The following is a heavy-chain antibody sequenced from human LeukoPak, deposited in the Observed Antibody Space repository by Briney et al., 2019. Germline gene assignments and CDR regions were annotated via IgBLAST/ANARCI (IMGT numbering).Heavy chain of an antibody. D-gene: IGHD3-10*01. J-gene: IGHJ4*02. CDR3: ARFISLGG. CDR2: IKQDGSKK. V-gene: IGHV3-7*01. CDR1: GFTFSSYW. Sequence: GGSLRLSCAAAGFTFSSYWMSWVRQAPGKGLEWVANIKQDGSKKNYVDSVKGRFTISRDNAKNSLYLQMNSLRVEDTAVYYCARFISLGGWGQGAPVTVSS.